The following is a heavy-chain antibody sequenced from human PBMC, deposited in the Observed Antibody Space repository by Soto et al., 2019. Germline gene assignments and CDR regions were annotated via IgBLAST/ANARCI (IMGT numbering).Heavy chain of an antibody. CDR2: ISAYNGNT. D-gene: IGHD3-22*01. CDR1: GYTFTSYG. CDR3: ARDLYYDSSGYYYFLTPSSFYYYYGMDV. Sequence: ASVKVSCKASGYTFTSYGISWLRQSPGQGLEWMGWISAYNGNTNYAQKLQGRVTMTTDTSTSTAYMELRSLRSDDTAVYYCARDLYYDSSGYYYFLTPSSFYYYYGMDVWGQGTTVTVSS. V-gene: IGHV1-18*04. J-gene: IGHJ6*02.